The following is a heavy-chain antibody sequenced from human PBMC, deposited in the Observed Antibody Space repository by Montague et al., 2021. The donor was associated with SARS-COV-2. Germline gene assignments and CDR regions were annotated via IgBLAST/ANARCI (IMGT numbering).Heavy chain of an antibody. D-gene: IGHD3-3*01. J-gene: IGHJ6*02. V-gene: IGHV4-59*01. CDR1: GGSIGAYY. Sequence: SETLSLTCTVSGGSIGAYYWSWIRQPPGKGPEWIAYISSSGTTNYNPSLKSRITVSVDTSRNQLSLKLSSVTAADSAVYYCARESRLKYLEWSGSRYDYYGMDVWGQGTPSPSP. CDR2: ISSSGTT. CDR3: ARESRLKYLEWSGSRYDYYGMDV.